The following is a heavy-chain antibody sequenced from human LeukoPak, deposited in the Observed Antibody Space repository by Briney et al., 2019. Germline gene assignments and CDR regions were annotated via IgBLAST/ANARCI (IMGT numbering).Heavy chain of an antibody. CDR3: ARGSIVVVPAALEFDY. Sequence: ASVKVSCKASGYTFTSYAMHWVRQAPGQRLEWMGWINAGNGSTKYSQKFQGRVTITRDTSASTAYMELSSLRSEDTAVYYCARGSIVVVPAALEFDYWGQGTLVTVSS. V-gene: IGHV1-3*01. CDR2: INAGNGST. D-gene: IGHD2-2*01. J-gene: IGHJ4*02. CDR1: GYTFTSYA.